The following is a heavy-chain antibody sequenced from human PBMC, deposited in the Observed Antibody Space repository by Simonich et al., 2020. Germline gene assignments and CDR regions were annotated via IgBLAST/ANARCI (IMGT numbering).Heavy chain of an antibody. CDR1: GGTFSSYA. CDR2: FSPIFGTA. Sequence: QVQLVQSGAEVKKPGSSVKVSCKASGGTFSSYAISGVRQAPGQGLEWMGGFSPIFGTANYAQKFQGRVTITADESTSTAYMELSSLRYEDTAVYYCARSPTYSSSWYFDYWGQGTLVTVSS. V-gene: IGHV1-69*13. J-gene: IGHJ4*02. CDR3: ARSPTYSSSWYFDY. D-gene: IGHD6-13*01.